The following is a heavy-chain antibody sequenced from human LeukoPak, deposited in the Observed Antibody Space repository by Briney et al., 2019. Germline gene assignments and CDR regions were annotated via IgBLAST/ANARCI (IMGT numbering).Heavy chain of an antibody. J-gene: IGHJ4*02. CDR1: GFTFSTHS. D-gene: IGHD6-6*01. Sequence: KPGGSLRLSCAASGFTFSTHSMNWVRQAPGKGLEWVSSISGSSSDIYYGDSVKGRFTISRDNAKNSLYLQMNSLRVEDTAVYYCTKDTDDRQSIAPLQQARKDYWGQGTLVTVSS. V-gene: IGHV3-21*01. CDR3: TKDTDDRQSIAPLQQARKDY. CDR2: ISGSSSDI.